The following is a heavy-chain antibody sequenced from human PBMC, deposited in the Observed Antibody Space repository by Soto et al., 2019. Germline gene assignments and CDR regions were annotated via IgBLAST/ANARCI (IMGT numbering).Heavy chain of an antibody. CDR3: ARDGRGELLRFDF. D-gene: IGHD3-22*01. J-gene: IGHJ4*02. CDR2: INPSGGST. CDR1: GYTFTSYY. V-gene: IGHV1-46*01. Sequence: ASVKVSCKASGYTFTSYYMHWVRQAPGQGLEWMGLINPSGGSTTYAQKFQGRVTMTKDTSTSTVYMELSSLRSEDTAVYYCARDGRGELLRFDFWGQGTLVTVSS.